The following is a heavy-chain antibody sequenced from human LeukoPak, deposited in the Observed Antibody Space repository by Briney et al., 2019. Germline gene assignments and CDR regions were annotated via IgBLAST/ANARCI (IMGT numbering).Heavy chain of an antibody. D-gene: IGHD5-12*01. Sequence: AGGSLRLSCAASGFSFSDYYMSWIRQAPGKGLEWISYISSSGSTKYYADSVKGRFTISRDNAKNSLYLQMNSLRAEDTAVYYCARERYSGFHDAFDIWGQGTMVTVSS. CDR3: ARERYSGFHDAFDI. CDR1: GFSFSDYY. V-gene: IGHV3-11*04. J-gene: IGHJ3*02. CDR2: ISSSGSTK.